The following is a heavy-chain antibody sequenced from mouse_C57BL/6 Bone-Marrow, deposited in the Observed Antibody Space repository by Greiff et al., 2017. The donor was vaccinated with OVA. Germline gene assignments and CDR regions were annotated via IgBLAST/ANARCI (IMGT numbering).Heavy chain of an antibody. V-gene: IGHV3-6*01. J-gene: IGHJ1*03. CDR2: ISYDGSN. CDR1: GYSITSGYY. CDR3: ARRAYYRYWYFDV. D-gene: IGHD2-14*01. Sequence: EVKLMESGPGLVKPSQSLSLTCSVTGYSITSGYYWNWIRQFPGNKLEWMGYISYDGSNNYNPSLKNRISITRDTSKNQFFLKLNSVTTEDTATYYCARRAYYRYWYFDVWGTGTTVTVSS.